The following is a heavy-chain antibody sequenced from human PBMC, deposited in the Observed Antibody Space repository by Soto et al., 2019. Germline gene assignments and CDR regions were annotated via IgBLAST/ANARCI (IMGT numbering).Heavy chain of an antibody. CDR2: ISSATTTI. CDR3: ARGIAAAGPKLDY. V-gene: IGHV3-48*01. J-gene: IGHJ4*02. D-gene: IGHD6-13*01. Sequence: EVQLVESGGGLVQPGGSLRLSCAASGFTFSSYSMNWVRQAPGKGLEWVSYISSATTTIYYADSVKGRFTSSRDNAKNSLYLQMNSLSADDTAVYYCARGIAAAGPKLDYWGQGTLVTVSS. CDR1: GFTFSSYS.